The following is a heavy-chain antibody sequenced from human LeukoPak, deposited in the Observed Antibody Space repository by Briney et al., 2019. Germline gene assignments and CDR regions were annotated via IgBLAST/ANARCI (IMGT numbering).Heavy chain of an antibody. J-gene: IGHJ4*02. CDR3: ARGRGNEY. CDR2: IKHDGSEK. Sequence: MSWVXXXXGKGLEWVANIKHDGSEKYYVDSVKRRFTISRDNAKNSLYLQMNSLRAEDTAVYYCARGRGNEYWGQGTLVTVSS. V-gene: IGHV3-7*01. D-gene: IGHD3-10*01.